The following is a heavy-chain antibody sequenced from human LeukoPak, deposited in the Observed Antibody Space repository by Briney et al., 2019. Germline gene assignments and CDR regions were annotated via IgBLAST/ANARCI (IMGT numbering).Heavy chain of an antibody. J-gene: IGHJ3*02. CDR1: GYTFTGYY. D-gene: IGHD3-10*01. CDR2: INPNSGGT. Sequence: ASVKVSCKASGYTFTGYYMHGVGQAPGQGLEWMGWINPNSGGTNYAQKFQGRVTMTRDTSISTAYMELSRLRSDDTAVYYRARISIWFGKTEAFDIWGQGTMVTVSS. V-gene: IGHV1-2*02. CDR3: ARISIWFGKTEAFDI.